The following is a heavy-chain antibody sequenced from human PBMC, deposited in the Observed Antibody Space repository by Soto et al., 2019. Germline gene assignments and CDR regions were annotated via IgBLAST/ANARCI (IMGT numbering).Heavy chain of an antibody. V-gene: IGHV1-69*13. CDR1: GGTFSSYA. CDR3: ARGPAKVVPAAMAHYYYGMDV. D-gene: IGHD2-2*01. Sequence: SVKVSCKASGGTFSSYATSWVRQAPGQGLEWMGGIIPIFGTANYAQKFQGRVTITADESTSTAYMELSSLRSEDTAVYYCARGPAKVVPAAMAHYYYGMDVWGQGTTVTVSS. J-gene: IGHJ6*02. CDR2: IIPIFGTA.